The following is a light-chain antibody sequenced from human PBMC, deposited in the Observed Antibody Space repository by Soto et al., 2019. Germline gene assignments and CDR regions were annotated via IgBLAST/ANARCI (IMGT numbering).Light chain of an antibody. CDR2: DAS. CDR3: QQRSNWPPIT. J-gene: IGKJ5*01. CDR1: QSVSSY. V-gene: IGKV3-11*01. Sequence: EIVLRQSPVTLSLSPGERATLSCRASQSVSSYLAWYQQKPGQAPRLLIYDASNRATGIPARFSGSGSGTDFTLTIDNLEPEDFAVYYCQQRSNWPPITFGQGTRLETK.